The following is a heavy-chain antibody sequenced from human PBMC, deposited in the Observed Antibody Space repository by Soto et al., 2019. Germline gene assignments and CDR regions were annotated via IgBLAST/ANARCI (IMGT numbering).Heavy chain of an antibody. CDR1: GFTFSSYW. Sequence: EVQLVESGGGLVQPGGSLGLSCAASGFTFSSYWMTWVRQAPGKGLEWVANINQDGSEKYYVDSVQGRFTISRDNAKNSLYLQMSSLRADDTAVYYCARGAAYCTADSCYQRNYFDYWGQGTLVTVSS. CDR3: ARGAAYCTADSCYQRNYFDY. J-gene: IGHJ4*02. CDR2: INQDGSEK. D-gene: IGHD2-8*02. V-gene: IGHV3-7*01.